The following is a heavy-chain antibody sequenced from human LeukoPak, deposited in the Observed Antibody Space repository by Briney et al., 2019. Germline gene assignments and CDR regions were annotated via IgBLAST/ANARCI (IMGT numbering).Heavy chain of an antibody. CDR1: GFTFDDYA. CDR3: AKDIDRAYDYGDYVNGMDV. J-gene: IGHJ6*02. D-gene: IGHD4-17*01. Sequence: GGSLRLSCAASGFTFDDYAMHWVRQAPGKGLEWVSGISWNSGSIGYADSVKGRFTISRDNAKNSLYLQMNSLRAEDTALYYCAKDIDRAYDYGDYVNGMDVWGQGTTVTVSS. V-gene: IGHV3-9*01. CDR2: ISWNSGSI.